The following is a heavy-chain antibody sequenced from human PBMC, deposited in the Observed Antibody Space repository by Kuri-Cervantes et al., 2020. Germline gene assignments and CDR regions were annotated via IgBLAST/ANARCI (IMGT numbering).Heavy chain of an antibody. CDR3: AKGGYSYAKGNFDY. CDR1: GFTFDDYA. J-gene: IGHJ4*02. V-gene: IGHV3-7*01. D-gene: IGHD5-18*01. Sequence: GGSLRLSCAASGFTFDDYAMHWVRQAPGEGLEWVANIKQDGSEKYYVDSVKGRFTISRDNAKNTLYLQMNSLRAEDTAVYYCAKGGYSYAKGNFDYWGQGTLVTVSS. CDR2: IKQDGSEK.